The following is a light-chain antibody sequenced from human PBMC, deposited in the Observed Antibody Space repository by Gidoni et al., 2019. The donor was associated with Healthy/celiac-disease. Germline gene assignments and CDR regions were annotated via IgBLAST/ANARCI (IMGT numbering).Light chain of an antibody. Sequence: DIKMTQSPSSLSASVGDRVTITCQASQDISNYLNWYQQKPGKAHKLLIYDASNLETGFPSRFSGSGSGTDFTFTISSLQPEDIATYYCQQYDNLPYTFGQGTKLEIK. V-gene: IGKV1-33*01. J-gene: IGKJ2*01. CDR1: QDISNY. CDR2: DAS. CDR3: QQYDNLPYT.